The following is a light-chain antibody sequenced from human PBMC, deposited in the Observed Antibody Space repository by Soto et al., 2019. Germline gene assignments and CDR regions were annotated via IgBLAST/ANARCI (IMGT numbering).Light chain of an antibody. V-gene: IGLV2-14*01. Sequence: QSALTQPASVSGSPGQSITISCTGTSSDVGGYNYVSWYQHHPGKAPKLMIYEVSNRPSGVSNRFSSSKSGNTASLTISGLQAEDEADYYCSSYTSRSTFVFGTGTKLTVL. CDR3: SSYTSRSTFV. J-gene: IGLJ1*01. CDR1: SSDVGGYNY. CDR2: EVS.